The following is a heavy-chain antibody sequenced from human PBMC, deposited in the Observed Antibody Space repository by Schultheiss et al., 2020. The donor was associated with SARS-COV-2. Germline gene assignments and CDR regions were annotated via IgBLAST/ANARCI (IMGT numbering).Heavy chain of an antibody. CDR2: IYYSGST. V-gene: IGHV4-59*01. CDR1: GGSISSYY. J-gene: IGHJ4*02. D-gene: IGHD3-22*01. Sequence: SETLSLTCAVYGGSISSYYWSWIRQPPGKGLEWIGYIYYSGSTNYNPSLKSRVTISVDTSKNQFSLKLSSVTAADTAVYYCARARDHYYDSSGPTLPYYWGQGTLVTVSS. CDR3: ARARDHYYDSSGPTLPYY.